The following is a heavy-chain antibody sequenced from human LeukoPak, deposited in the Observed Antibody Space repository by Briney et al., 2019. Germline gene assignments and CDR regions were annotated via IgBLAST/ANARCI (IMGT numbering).Heavy chain of an antibody. V-gene: IGHV1-2*02. CDR2: INPNSGGT. Sequence: ASVKVSCKASGYTFTGYYMHWVRQAPGQGLEWMGWINPNSGGTNYAQKFQGRVTMTRDTSISTAYMELSRLRSDDTAVYYCARAGYYDYVWGSYRSPGYWGQGTLVTVSS. D-gene: IGHD3-16*02. CDR1: GYTFTGYY. J-gene: IGHJ4*02. CDR3: ARAGYYDYVWGSYRSPGY.